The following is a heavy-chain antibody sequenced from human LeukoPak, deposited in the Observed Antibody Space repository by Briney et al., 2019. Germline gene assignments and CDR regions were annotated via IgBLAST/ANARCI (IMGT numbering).Heavy chain of an antibody. D-gene: IGHD2-2*02. Sequence: GGSLRLSCAASGFIFENYAMHWVRQAPGKGLEWDSGISWNIGRIGYADSVKGRFTISRDNAKNSLYPQMNSLRIEDTALYYCARDPGSLPAAIGYCYYGMDVWGQGTTVTVSS. CDR1: GFIFENYA. CDR2: ISWNIGRI. CDR3: ARDPGSLPAAIGYCYYGMDV. V-gene: IGHV3-9*01. J-gene: IGHJ6*02.